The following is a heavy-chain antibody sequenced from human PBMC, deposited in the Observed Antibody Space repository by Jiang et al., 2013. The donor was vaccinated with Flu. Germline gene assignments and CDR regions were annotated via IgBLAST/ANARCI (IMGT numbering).Heavy chain of an antibody. CDR3: ARVGSWAFDI. D-gene: IGHD1-26*01. Sequence: GLVKPSQTLSLTCTVSGGSISSGGYYWSWIRQPPGKGLEWIGYIYYSGNTNYNPSLKSRVTISVDTSKNQFSLKLSSVTAADTAVYYCARVGSWAFDIWGQGTVVTVSS. CDR2: IYYSGNT. J-gene: IGHJ3*02. CDR1: GGSISSGGYY. V-gene: IGHV4-61*08.